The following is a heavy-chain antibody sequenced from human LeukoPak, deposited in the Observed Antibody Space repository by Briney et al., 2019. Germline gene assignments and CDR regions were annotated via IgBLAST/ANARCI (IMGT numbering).Heavy chain of an antibody. V-gene: IGHV1-69*05. CDR3: ARSDYGDFKEFDY. J-gene: IGHJ4*02. CDR2: ILPIFGTA. Sequence: SVKVSCKASGYTFTRYAISWVRQAPGQGLEWMGRILPIFGTANYAQKFQGRVTITTDESTSTAYMELSSLRSEGTAVYYCARSDYGDFKEFDYWGQGTLVTVSS. D-gene: IGHD4-17*01. CDR1: GYTFTRYA.